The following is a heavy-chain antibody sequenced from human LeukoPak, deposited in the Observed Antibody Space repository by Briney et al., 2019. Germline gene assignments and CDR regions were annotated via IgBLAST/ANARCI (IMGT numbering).Heavy chain of an antibody. Sequence: SETLSLTCAVYGGSFSGYYWSWIRQPPGKGLEWIGEINHSGSTNYNPSLKSRVTISVDTSKNQFSLKLSSVTAADTAVYYCARGRIHYYYYMDVWGKGTTVIVSS. CDR1: GGSFSGYY. V-gene: IGHV4-34*01. CDR2: INHSGST. CDR3: ARGRIHYYYYMDV. J-gene: IGHJ6*03.